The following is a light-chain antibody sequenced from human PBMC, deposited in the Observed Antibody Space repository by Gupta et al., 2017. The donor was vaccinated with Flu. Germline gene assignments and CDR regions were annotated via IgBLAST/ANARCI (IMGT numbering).Light chain of an antibody. CDR1: QSVSSS. J-gene: IGKJ1*01. CDR2: DTS. CDR3: QQDKDWVRT. Sequence: PATLSVSPGERTTLSCRASQSVSSSLAWYQQKPGQAPRLLIYDTSTRATGIPARFSGSGSGTEFTLIISSLQSEDFAVYYCQQDKDWVRTFGQGTRVEIK. V-gene: IGKV3-15*01.